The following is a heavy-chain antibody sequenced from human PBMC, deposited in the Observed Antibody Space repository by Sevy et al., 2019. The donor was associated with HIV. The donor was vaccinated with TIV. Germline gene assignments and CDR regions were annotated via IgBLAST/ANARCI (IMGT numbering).Heavy chain of an antibody. Sequence: GGSLRLSCAASGFTFSSYGMHWVRQTPGKGLEWVAVIWYDGSNKYYADSVKGQFTISRDNSKNTLYLKMKSLRAEDKAVNYCAKEGTTMVRGVIIKPDNWFDPWGQGTLVTVSS. J-gene: IGHJ5*02. V-gene: IGHV3-33*06. D-gene: IGHD3-10*01. CDR3: AKEGTTMVRGVIIKPDNWFDP. CDR2: IWYDGSNK. CDR1: GFTFSSYG.